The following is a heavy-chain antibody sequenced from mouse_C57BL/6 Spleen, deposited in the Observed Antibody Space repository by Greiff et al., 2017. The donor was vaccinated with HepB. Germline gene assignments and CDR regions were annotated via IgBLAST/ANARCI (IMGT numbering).Heavy chain of an antibody. V-gene: IGHV2-9-1*01. CDR3: DRVDSSGKEAWFAY. CDR2: IWTGGGT. J-gene: IGHJ3*01. D-gene: IGHD3-2*02. Sequence: VQLKESGPGLVAPSQSLSITCTVSGFSLTSYAISWVRQPPGKGLEWLGVIWTGGGTNYNSALKSRLSISKDNSKSQVFLKMNSLQTDDTARYYCDRVDSSGKEAWFAYWGQGTLVTVSA. CDR1: GFSLTSYA.